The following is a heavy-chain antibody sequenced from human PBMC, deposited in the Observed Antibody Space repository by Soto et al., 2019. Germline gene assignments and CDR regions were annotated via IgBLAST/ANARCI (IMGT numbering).Heavy chain of an antibody. D-gene: IGHD2-2*01. V-gene: IGHV4-30-4*01. Sequence: QVQLQESGPGLVKPSQTLSLTCAVSGGSIRSGDYFWSWIRQSPGKGLEWIGYIYYSGNTYYNPSLKGRITMSVDTSKNQFSLNLSSVTAADTAVYYCAREDCRSSSCSYTTGSYYFDYWGQGTLVTLSS. CDR2: IYYSGNT. CDR3: AREDCRSSSCSYTTGSYYFDY. CDR1: GGSIRSGDYF. J-gene: IGHJ4*02.